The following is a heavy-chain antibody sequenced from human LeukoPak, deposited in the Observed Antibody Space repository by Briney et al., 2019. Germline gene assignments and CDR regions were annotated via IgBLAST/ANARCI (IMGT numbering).Heavy chain of an antibody. CDR3: ARGQSSSWYSSLVTAMSYYFDY. J-gene: IGHJ4*02. Sequence: PGGSLRLSCAASGFTVSSNYMSWVRQAPGKGLEWVSVIYSGGSTYYADSVKGRFTISRDNSKNTLYPQMNSLRAEDTAVYYCARGQSSSWYSSLVTAMSYYFDYWGQGTLVTVSS. D-gene: IGHD6-13*01. V-gene: IGHV3-66*01. CDR1: GFTVSSNY. CDR2: IYSGGST.